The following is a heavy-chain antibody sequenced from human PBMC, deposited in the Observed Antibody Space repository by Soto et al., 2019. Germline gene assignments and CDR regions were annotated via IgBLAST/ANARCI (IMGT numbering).Heavy chain of an antibody. CDR1: GGSISSGDYY. V-gene: IGHV4-30-4*02. CDR2: IYYSGST. CDR3: ARDKITGLFDY. Sequence: PSDTLSLTCTVSGGSISSGDYYWSWIRQSPGKGLEWIGYIYYSGSTYYNPSLKSRVTISADTSKNHFSLKLSSVTAADTAVYYCARDKITGLFDYWGQGTLVTVSS. D-gene: IGHD2-8*02. J-gene: IGHJ4*02.